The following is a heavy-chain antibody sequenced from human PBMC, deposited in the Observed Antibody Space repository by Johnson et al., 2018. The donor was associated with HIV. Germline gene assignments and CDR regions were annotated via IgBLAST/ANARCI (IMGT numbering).Heavy chain of an antibody. CDR3: AKDIALRYYYVLRGASDI. J-gene: IGHJ3*02. Sequence: VQLVESGGGLIQPGGSLRLSCAASGFTVSSNYMSWVRQAPGKGLEWVSGISWNSGSIGYADSVKGRFTISRDNAKNSLYLQMNSLRAEDTALYYCAKDIALRYYYVLRGASDIWGQGTMVTVSS. CDR2: ISWNSGSI. V-gene: IGHV3-9*01. CDR1: GFTVSSNY. D-gene: IGHD3-10*02.